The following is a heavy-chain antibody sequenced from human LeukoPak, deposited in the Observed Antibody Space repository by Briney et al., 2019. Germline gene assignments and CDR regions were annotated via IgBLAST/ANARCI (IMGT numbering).Heavy chain of an antibody. CDR1: RFTFGSFD. CDR2: IRFDGSNK. V-gene: IGHV3-30*02. J-gene: IGHJ4*02. D-gene: IGHD5/OR15-5a*01. Sequence: GGSLRLSCAAPRFTFGSFDMHWVRQAPGKGLEWVTFIRFDGSNKYYADSVKGRFTISRDNSKNTLFLQMSSLRPEDTAVYYCARQIGVSIDYWGQGTLVTVSS. CDR3: ARQIGVSIDY.